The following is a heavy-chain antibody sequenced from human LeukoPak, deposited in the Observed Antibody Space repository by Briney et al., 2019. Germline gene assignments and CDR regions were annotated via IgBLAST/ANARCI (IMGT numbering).Heavy chain of an antibody. D-gene: IGHD6-13*01. CDR1: GYTFTGYY. J-gene: IGHJ4*02. Sequence: ASVKVSCKASGYTFTGYYMHWVREAPGQGLEWMGWINPNSGGTNYAQKFQGRVTMTRDTSISTAYMELSRLRSDDTAVYYCARIAAAGSRRFDYWGQGTLVTVSS. CDR3: ARIAAAGSRRFDY. CDR2: INPNSGGT. V-gene: IGHV1-2*02.